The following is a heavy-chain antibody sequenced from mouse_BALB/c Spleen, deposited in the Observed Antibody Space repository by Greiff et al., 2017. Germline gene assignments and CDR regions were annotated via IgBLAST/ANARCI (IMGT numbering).Heavy chain of an antibody. CDR1: GFNIKDTY. J-gene: IGHJ2*01. D-gene: IGHD1-1*01. CDR2: IDPANGNT. Sequence: EVKVEESGAELVKPGASVKLSCTASGFNIKDTYMHWVKQRPEQGLEWIGRIDPANGNTKYDPKFQGKATITADTSSNTAYLQLSSLTSEDTAVYYCAREYYGSLDYWGQGTTLTVSS. CDR3: AREYYGSLDY. V-gene: IGHV14-3*02.